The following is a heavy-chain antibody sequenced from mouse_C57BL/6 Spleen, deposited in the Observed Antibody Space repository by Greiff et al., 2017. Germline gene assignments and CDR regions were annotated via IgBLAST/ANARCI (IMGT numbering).Heavy chain of an antibody. V-gene: IGHV2-9-1*01. CDR1: GFSLTSYA. CDR3: AREYDGLDGYFDV. J-gene: IGHJ1*03. D-gene: IGHD2-14*01. CDR2: IWTGGGT. Sequence: VKLMESGPGLVAPSQSLSITCTVSGFSLTSYAISWVRQPPGKGLEWLGVIWTGGGTNYNSALKSRLSISKDNSKSQVFLKMNSLQTDDTARYYCAREYDGLDGYFDVWGTGTTVTVAS.